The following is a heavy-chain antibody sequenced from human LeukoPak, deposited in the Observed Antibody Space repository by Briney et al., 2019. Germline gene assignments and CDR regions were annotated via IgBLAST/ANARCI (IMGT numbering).Heavy chain of an antibody. CDR3: ARGGRWYDSSGSVDWFDP. J-gene: IGHJ5*02. D-gene: IGHD3-22*01. CDR1: GGSISSYY. CDR2: IYYSGST. Sequence: SETLSLTCTVSGGSISSYYWSWIRQPPGKGLEWIGYIYYSGSTNYNPSLKSRVTISVDTSKNQFSLKLSSVTAADTAVYYCARGGRWYDSSGSVDWFDPWGQGTLVTVSS. V-gene: IGHV4-59*08.